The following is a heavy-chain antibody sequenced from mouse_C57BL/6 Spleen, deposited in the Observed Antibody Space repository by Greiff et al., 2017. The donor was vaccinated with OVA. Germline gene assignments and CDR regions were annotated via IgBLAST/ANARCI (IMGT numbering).Heavy chain of an antibody. Sequence: VQLQQPGAELVKPGASVKLSCKASGYTFTSYWMQWVKQRPGQGLEWIGEIDPSDSYTNYNQKFKGKATLTVDTSSSTAYMQLSSLTSEDSAVYYCARWDFDYWGQGTTLTVSS. CDR2: IDPSDSYT. CDR1: GYTFTSYW. V-gene: IGHV1-50*01. J-gene: IGHJ2*01. CDR3: ARWDFDY. D-gene: IGHD4-1*01.